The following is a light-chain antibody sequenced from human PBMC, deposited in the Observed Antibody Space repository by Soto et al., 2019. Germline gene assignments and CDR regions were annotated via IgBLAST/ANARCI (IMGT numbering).Light chain of an antibody. Sequence: DIQITQSPSTLSASVGDRVTITCRASRSISSWLAWYQQKPGKAPKLLIYKASSLESGVPSRFSGSGSGTEFTLTISSLQPDDFATYYCQQYNSYSPLTFGQGTKVDIK. J-gene: IGKJ1*01. CDR3: QQYNSYSPLT. CDR2: KAS. V-gene: IGKV1-5*03. CDR1: RSISSW.